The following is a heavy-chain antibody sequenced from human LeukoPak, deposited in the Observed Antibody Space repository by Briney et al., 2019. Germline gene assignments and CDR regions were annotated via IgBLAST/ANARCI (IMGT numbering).Heavy chain of an antibody. Sequence: PSQTLSLTCAVSGGSISSGGYSWSWIRQPPGKGLEWIGYIYHSGSTYYNPSLKSRVTISVDRSKNQFSLKLSSVTAADTAVYYCARHGRDSSGYYLYYFDYWGQGTLVTVSS. V-gene: IGHV4-30-2*01. D-gene: IGHD3-22*01. CDR3: ARHGRDSSGYYLYYFDY. J-gene: IGHJ4*02. CDR1: GGSISSGGYS. CDR2: IYHSGST.